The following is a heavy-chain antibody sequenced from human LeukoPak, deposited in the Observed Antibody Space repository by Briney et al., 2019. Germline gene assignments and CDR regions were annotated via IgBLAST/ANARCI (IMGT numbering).Heavy chain of an antibody. D-gene: IGHD2-2*01. CDR1: GGSFSGYY. V-gene: IGHV4-34*01. Sequence: SETLSLTCAVYGGSFSGYYWSWIRQPPGKGLEWIGEINHSGSTNYNPSHKSRVTISVDTSKNQFSLKLSSVTAADTAVYYCARSVPGYGMDVWGQGTTVTVSS. CDR3: ARSVPGYGMDV. J-gene: IGHJ6*02. CDR2: INHSGST.